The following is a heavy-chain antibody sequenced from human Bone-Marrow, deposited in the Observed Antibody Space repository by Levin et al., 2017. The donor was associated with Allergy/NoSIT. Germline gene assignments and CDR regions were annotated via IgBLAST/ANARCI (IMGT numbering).Heavy chain of an antibody. CDR1: GGSFSGYY. CDR2: INHSGST. D-gene: IGHD3-9*01. V-gene: IGHV4-34*01. J-gene: IGHJ5*02. CDR3: ARGLRYFDWLASTATDSDWLAPWFDP. Sequence: SETLSLTCAVYGGSFSGYYWSWIRQPPGKGLEWIGEINHSGSTNYNPSLKSRVTISVDTSKNQFSLKLSSVTAADTAVYYCARGLRYFDWLASTATDSDWLAPWFDPWGQGTLVTVSS.